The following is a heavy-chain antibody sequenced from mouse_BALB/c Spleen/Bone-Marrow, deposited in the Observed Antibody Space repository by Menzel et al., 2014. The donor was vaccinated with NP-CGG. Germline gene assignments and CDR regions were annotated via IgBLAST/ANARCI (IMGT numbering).Heavy chain of an antibody. Sequence: VQLVESGAELAKPGGSVKMSCKASGYTFTSYRMHWVKQRPGQGLEWIGYINPSTGYTEYNQKFKDKATLTADKSSSTAYMQLSSLTSEDSAVYYCARSYYDGSSFAYWGQGTLVTVSA. CDR3: ARSYYDGSSFAY. J-gene: IGHJ3*01. V-gene: IGHV1-4*01. CDR1: GYTFTSYR. D-gene: IGHD1-1*01. CDR2: INPSTGYT.